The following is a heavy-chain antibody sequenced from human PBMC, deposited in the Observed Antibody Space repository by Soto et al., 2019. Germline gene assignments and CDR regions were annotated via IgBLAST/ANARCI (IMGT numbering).Heavy chain of an antibody. CDR2: MNPNSGNT. V-gene: IGHV1-8*01. CDR3: ARSRGHTAMVRGWNYYYYYMDV. D-gene: IGHD5-18*01. J-gene: IGHJ6*03. Sequence: GTSVKVSYKASAYTFTSYDSNWVGQATEQEPERMGWMNPNSGNTGYAQKFQGRVTMTRNTSISTAYMELSSLRSEDTAVYYCARSRGHTAMVRGWNYYYYYMDVWGKGTTVTVSS. CDR1: AYTFTSYD.